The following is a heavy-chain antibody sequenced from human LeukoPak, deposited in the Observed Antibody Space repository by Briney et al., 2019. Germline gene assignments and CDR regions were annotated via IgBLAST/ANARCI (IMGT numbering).Heavy chain of an antibody. CDR3: ARDYDSSGYSDY. CDR1: GFTFSSYG. V-gene: IGHV3-23*01. D-gene: IGHD3-22*01. J-gene: IGHJ4*02. CDR2: ISGSGGST. Sequence: GGSLRLSCAASGFTFSSYGMSWVRQAPGKGLEWVSAISGSGGSTYYADPVKGRFTISRDNAKNSLYLQMNSLRAEDTAVYYCARDYDSSGYSDYWGQGTLVTVSS.